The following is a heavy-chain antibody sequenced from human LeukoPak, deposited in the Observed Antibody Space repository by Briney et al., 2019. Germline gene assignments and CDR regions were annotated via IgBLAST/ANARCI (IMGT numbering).Heavy chain of an antibody. CDR1: GFTFSDYY. CDR2: ISSSGSTI. CDR3: ARGSGYSSGWYLIDY. D-gene: IGHD6-19*01. V-gene: IGHV3-11*01. Sequence: PGGSLRLSCAASGFTFSDYYMSWIRQAPGKGLEWVSYISSSGSTIYYADSVKGRFTVSRDNAKSSLYLQMNSLRAEDTAVYYCARGSGYSSGWYLIDYWGQGTLVTVSS. J-gene: IGHJ4*02.